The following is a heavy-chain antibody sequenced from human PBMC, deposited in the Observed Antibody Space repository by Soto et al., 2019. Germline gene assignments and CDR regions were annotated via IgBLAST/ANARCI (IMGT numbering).Heavy chain of an antibody. D-gene: IGHD5-12*01. CDR2: ISWNSGSI. CDR3: ARGGIVATICDY. Sequence: EVQLVESGGGLVQPGWSLRLSCAASGFTFDDYAMHWVRQAPGKGLEWVSGISWNSGSIGYADSVKGRFTISRDNAKNSLYLQMNSLRAEDTAVYYCARGGIVATICDYWGQGTLVTVSS. V-gene: IGHV3-9*01. J-gene: IGHJ4*02. CDR1: GFTFDDYA.